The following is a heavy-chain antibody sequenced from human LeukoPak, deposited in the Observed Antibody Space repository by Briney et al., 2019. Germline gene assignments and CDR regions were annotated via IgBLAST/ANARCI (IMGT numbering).Heavy chain of an antibody. CDR3: ATYSSGNGREFQH. D-gene: IGHD3-22*01. Sequence: GGSLRLSCAASGVIFNNWMSWVRQAPGKGLEWVANIKQDGSETYYVDSVKGRFTISRDNAKNSVYLQMNSLRAEDTAVYYCATYSSGNGREFQHWGQGTLVTVSS. CDR1: GVIFNNW. CDR2: IKQDGSET. J-gene: IGHJ1*01. V-gene: IGHV3-7*01.